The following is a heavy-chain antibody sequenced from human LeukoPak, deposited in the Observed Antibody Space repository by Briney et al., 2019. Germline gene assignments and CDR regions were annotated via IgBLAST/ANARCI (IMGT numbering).Heavy chain of an antibody. V-gene: IGHV4-4*07. Sequence: SETLSLTCTVSGGSVNSYYLSWLRQPAGKTLEWIGRIYTSGSTNYNPSLKSRVTISGDTSKNQFSLRLSSVTAADTAVYYCARASYSYDINGWVPFDYWGQGTLVTVSS. CDR1: GGSVNSYY. D-gene: IGHD3-22*01. CDR2: IYTSGST. CDR3: ARASYSYDINGWVPFDY. J-gene: IGHJ4*02.